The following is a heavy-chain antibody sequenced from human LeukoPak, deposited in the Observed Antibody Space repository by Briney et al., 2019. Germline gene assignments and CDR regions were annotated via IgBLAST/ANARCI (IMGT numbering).Heavy chain of an antibody. D-gene: IGHD3-16*01. J-gene: IGHJ4*02. Sequence: GGSLRLSCVASGFTFSSNYMSWVRQAPGKGLEWVSVIYTGGSTYYPDSVKGRFTISRDNSKNTLYLQMNSLRAEDTAVYYCARKGAGGVPFDYWGQGTLVTVSS. V-gene: IGHV3-53*01. CDR3: ARKGAGGVPFDY. CDR1: GFTFSSNY. CDR2: IYTGGST.